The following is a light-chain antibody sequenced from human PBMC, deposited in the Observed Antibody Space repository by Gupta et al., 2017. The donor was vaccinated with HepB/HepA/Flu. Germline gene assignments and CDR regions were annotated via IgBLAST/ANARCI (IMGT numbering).Light chain of an antibody. CDR2: QAS. CDR3: QQYDSYSGT. Sequence: DIQMTQYPTTLSASVGDRVTIICRASHGISSWLAWYQQKPGKAPKLLLYQASSLESGVPSRFSGSGSGTEFTLTINSLQPDDFATYYCQQYDSYSGTFGQGTKVEIK. J-gene: IGKJ1*01. V-gene: IGKV1-5*03. CDR1: HGISSW.